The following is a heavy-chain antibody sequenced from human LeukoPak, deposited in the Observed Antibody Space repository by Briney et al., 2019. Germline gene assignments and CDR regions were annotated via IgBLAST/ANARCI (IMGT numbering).Heavy chain of an antibody. D-gene: IGHD5-18*01. CDR1: GFTFNSYG. CDR2: MWYDGSNK. Sequence: PGRSLRLSCAASGFTFNSYGMHWVRQAPGKGLEWVAIMWYDGSNKYYTDSVKGRFTISRDNSKNTLYLQMNSLRVEDTAVYYCAREDTALVIAYWGQGTLVTVSS. CDR3: AREDTALVIAY. J-gene: IGHJ4*02. V-gene: IGHV3-33*08.